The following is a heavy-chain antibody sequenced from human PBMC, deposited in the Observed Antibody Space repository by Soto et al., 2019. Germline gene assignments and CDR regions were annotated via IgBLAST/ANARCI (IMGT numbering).Heavy chain of an antibody. D-gene: IGHD3-10*01. CDR1: GYMFISYG. Sequence: QVQLVQSGAEVKKPGASVKVSCKASGYMFISYGINWVRQAPGQGLEWMGWIRPYNGDTKYAQSLQVRVTMTTDTSTSTAYMEMRSLRSDETAVYYCVSDLDGSGSYYTDYWGPGTLVTVSS. CDR3: VSDLDGSGSYYTDY. V-gene: IGHV1-18*01. CDR2: IRPYNGDT. J-gene: IGHJ4*02.